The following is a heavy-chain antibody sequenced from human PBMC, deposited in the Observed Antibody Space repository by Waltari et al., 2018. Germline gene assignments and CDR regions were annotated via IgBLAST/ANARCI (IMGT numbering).Heavy chain of an antibody. CDR2: IYTSGST. V-gene: IGHV4-4*07. D-gene: IGHD3-22*01. Sequence: QVQLQESGPGLVKPSETLSLTCTVSGGSISSYYWSWIRQPAGKGLEWIGRIYTSGSTNDNPSLKSRVTMSVDTSKNQFSLKLSSVTAADTAVYYCAREANYYDSSGYQLDYWGQGTLVIVSS. CDR3: AREANYYDSSGYQLDY. J-gene: IGHJ4*02. CDR1: GGSISSYY.